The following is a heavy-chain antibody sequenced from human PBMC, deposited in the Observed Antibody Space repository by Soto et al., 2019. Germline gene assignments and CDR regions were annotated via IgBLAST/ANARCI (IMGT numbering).Heavy chain of an antibody. V-gene: IGHV3-21*01. CDR1: GFTFSSYS. Sequence: GGSLRLSCAASGFTFSSYSMNWVRQAPGKGLEWVSSISSSSSYIYYADSVKGRFTISRDNAKNSLYLQMNSLRAEDTAVYYCASEGTSSSWGELDYWGQGTLVTVSS. J-gene: IGHJ4*02. CDR3: ASEGTSSSWGELDY. D-gene: IGHD6-6*01. CDR2: ISSSSSYI.